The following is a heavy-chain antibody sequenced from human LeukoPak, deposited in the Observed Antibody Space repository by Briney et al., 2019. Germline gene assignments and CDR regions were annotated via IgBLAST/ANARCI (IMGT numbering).Heavy chain of an antibody. D-gene: IGHD3-22*01. V-gene: IGHV1-2*06. J-gene: IGHJ5*02. CDR1: GYTFTGYY. Sequence: AASVKVSCKASGYTFTGYYMHWVRQAPGQGLEWMGRINPNSGGTNYAQKLQGRVTMTTDTSTSTAYMELRSLRSDDTAVYYCARDQGPYYYDSSGSGFDPWGQGTLVTVSS. CDR3: ARDQGPYYYDSSGSGFDP. CDR2: INPNSGGT.